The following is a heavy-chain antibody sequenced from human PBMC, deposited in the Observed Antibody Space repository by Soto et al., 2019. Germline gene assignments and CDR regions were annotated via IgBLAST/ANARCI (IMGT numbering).Heavy chain of an antibody. CDR2: ISSSSSYI. D-gene: IGHD3-22*01. Sequence: PGGSLRLSCAASGFTFSSYSMNWVRQAPGKGLEWVSSISSSSSYIYYADSVKGRFTISRDNAKNSLYLQMNSLRAEDTAVYYCARSGITMIGDAFDIWGQGTMVTVS. V-gene: IGHV3-21*01. J-gene: IGHJ3*02. CDR3: ARSGITMIGDAFDI. CDR1: GFTFSSYS.